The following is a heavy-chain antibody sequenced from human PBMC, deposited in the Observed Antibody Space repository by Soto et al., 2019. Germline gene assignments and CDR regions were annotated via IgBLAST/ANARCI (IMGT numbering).Heavy chain of an antibody. CDR3: ARTGDSSSWYPYGPFDY. Sequence: QVQLQESGPGLVKPSETLSLTCTVSGGSISSYYWSWIRQPPGKGLEWIGYIYYNGSTNYNPSLKSRVTISVDTSKNQFSLKLSSVTAADTAVYYCARTGDSSSWYPYGPFDYWGQGTLVTVSS. J-gene: IGHJ4*02. D-gene: IGHD6-13*01. V-gene: IGHV4-59*01. CDR2: IYYNGST. CDR1: GGSISSYY.